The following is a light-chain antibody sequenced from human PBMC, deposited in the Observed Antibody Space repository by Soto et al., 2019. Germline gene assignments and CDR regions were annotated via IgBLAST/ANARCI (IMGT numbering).Light chain of an antibody. V-gene: IGLV1-40*01. Sequence: QSVLTQSPSVSGAPGQRVTISCTGSSSNLGAGYDVHWYQQFPGTAPKLLIYGVNHRPSGVPDRFSGSRSGTSASLAITGLQADDEADYYCQSYDSSLTRIFGTGTKLTVL. CDR1: SSNLGAGYD. CDR2: GVN. J-gene: IGLJ1*01. CDR3: QSYDSSLTRI.